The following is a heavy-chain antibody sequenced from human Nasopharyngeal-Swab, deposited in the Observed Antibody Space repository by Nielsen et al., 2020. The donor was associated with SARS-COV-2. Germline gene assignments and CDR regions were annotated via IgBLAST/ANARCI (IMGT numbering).Heavy chain of an antibody. V-gene: IGHV1-46*01. D-gene: IGHD2-2*01. J-gene: IGHJ4*02. CDR2: INPSGGSP. Sequence: ASVKVSCKASGFTFTNYYIHWVRQAPGQGLEWMAIINPSGGSPTYAQRFQGRVTMTWDKSTGTVYMEISSLRFDDTAVYYCARDPMMCRSTSCAFDHWGQGTLVTVSS. CDR3: ARDPMMCRSTSCAFDH. CDR1: GFTFTNYY.